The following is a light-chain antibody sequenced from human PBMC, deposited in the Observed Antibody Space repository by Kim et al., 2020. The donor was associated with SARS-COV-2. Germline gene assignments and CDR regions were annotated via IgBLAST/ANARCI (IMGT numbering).Light chain of an antibody. CDR2: QDN. V-gene: IGLV3-1*01. CDR1: TLGDQY. Sequence: SYELTQPPSVSVSPGQTASITCSRDTLGDQYACWYQQKPGQSPVLVIYQDNKRPSGIPERFSGSNSGNTATLTISGTQAMDEADYYCQAWDSSTVLFGGG. CDR3: QAWDSSTVL. J-gene: IGLJ2*01.